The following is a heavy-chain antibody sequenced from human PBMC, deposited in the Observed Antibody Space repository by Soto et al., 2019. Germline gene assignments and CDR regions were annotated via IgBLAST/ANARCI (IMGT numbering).Heavy chain of an antibody. CDR3: ARRLGTTSANNWFDP. J-gene: IGHJ5*02. V-gene: IGHV5-51*01. D-gene: IGHD1-1*01. CDR2: IYPGDSDT. CDR1: GYSFTIYW. Sequence: GESLKISCKGSGYSFTIYWIGWVRQMPGKGLEWMGIIYPGDSDTRYSPSFQGQVTISADKSISTAYLQWSSLKASDTAMYYCARRLGTTSANNWFDPWGQGTLVTVSS.